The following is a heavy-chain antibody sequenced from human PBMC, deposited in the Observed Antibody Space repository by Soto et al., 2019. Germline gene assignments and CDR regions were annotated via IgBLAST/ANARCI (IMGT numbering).Heavy chain of an antibody. D-gene: IGHD6-6*01. V-gene: IGHV1-69*13. CDR1: GGTFSSYA. CDR2: IIPIFGTA. Sequence: SVKVSCKASGGTFSSYAISWVRQAPGQGLEWMGGIIPIFGTANYAQKFQGRVTITADESTSTAYMELSSLRSEDTAVYYCARDWGSPYSSSSKTAYYFDYWGQGTLVTVSS. CDR3: ARDWGSPYSSSSKTAYYFDY. J-gene: IGHJ4*02.